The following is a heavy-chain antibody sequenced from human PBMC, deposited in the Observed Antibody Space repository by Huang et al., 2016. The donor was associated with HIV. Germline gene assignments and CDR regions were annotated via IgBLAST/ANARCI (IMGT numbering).Heavy chain of an antibody. CDR1: GGTFSSYG. Sequence: QVQLVQSGAEMKKPGSSVKVSCTAPGGTFSSYGISWVRQAPGQGLEWMGGVVHNFRRTDDAQKFQGRLTITADESTSTAYMELSSLRSQDSAIDFCARGVFDGVWSGDLLPHFYYMDVWGKGTTVTVSS. V-gene: IGHV1-69*13. CDR2: VVHNFRRT. J-gene: IGHJ6*03. CDR3: ARGVFDGVWSGDLLPHFYYMDV. D-gene: IGHD3-10*01.